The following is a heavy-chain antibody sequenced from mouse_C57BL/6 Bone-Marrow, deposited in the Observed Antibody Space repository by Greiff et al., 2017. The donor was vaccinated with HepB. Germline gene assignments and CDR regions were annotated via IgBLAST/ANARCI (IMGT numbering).Heavy chain of an antibody. CDR3: HASYYYGMSPAY. D-gene: IGHD1-1*01. V-gene: IGHV14-2*01. J-gene: IGHJ2*01. CDR2: VDPEDGET. Sequence: VQRQQAGAELVKPGASVKLSCTASGFNIKDYYMHWVKQRTEQGLEWIGRVDPEDGETKYAPKFQGKATITADTSSNTAYLQLSSLTSEDTAVYYCHASYYYGMSPAYWGQGTTLTVSS. CDR1: GFNIKDYY.